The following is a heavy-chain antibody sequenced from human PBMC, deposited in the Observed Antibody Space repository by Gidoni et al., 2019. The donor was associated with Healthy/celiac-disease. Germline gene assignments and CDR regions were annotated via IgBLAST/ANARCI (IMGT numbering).Heavy chain of an antibody. D-gene: IGHD3-16*02. CDR2: IDWDDDK. CDR1: GFSLSPSGMC. CDR3: ARTRGTYYDYIWGSYRHDYFDY. V-gene: IGHV2-70*01. J-gene: IGHJ4*02. Sequence: QVTLRESGPALVNPTQTLTLTCTFSGFSLSPSGMCVSWIRQPPGKALEWLALIDWDDDKYYSTSLKTRLTISKDTSKNQVVLTMTNMDPVDTATYYCARTRGTYYDYIWGSYRHDYFDYWGQGTLVTVSS.